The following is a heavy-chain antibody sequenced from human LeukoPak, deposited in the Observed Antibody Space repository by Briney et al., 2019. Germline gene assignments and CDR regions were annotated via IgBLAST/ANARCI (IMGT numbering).Heavy chain of an antibody. CDR1: GGTFSSYA. V-gene: IGHV1-69*05. CDR2: IIPIFGTA. CDR3: ARGVYSSVTLPPYFDY. J-gene: IGHJ4*02. D-gene: IGHD4-17*01. Sequence: SVKVSCKASGGTFSSYAISWVRQAPGQGLEWMGGIIPIFGTANYAQKFQGRVTITTDESTSTAYMELSSLRSEDTAVYYCARGVYSSVTLPPYFDYWGQGTLVTVSS.